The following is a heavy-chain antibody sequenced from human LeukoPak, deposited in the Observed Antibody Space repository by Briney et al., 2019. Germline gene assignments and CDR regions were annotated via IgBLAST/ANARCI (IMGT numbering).Heavy chain of an antibody. V-gene: IGHV3-48*02. CDR2: ITGSSSTK. Sequence: GGSLRLSCAASGFIFSTCSMNWVRQAPGKGLEWVSYITGSSSTKHYADSVKGRFTISRDNAKNSLFLEMNSLRDEDTAVYYCTRDPDALDYWGQGTLVTVSS. CDR1: GFIFSTCS. CDR3: TRDPDALDY. J-gene: IGHJ4*02.